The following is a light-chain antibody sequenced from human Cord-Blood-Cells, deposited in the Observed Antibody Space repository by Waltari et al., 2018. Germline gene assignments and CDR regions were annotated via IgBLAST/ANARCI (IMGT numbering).Light chain of an antibody. CDR3: QQYNNWPRT. V-gene: IGKV3-15*01. CDR2: GAS. Sequence: EIVMTQSPATLSVSPGERATLSCRASQSVSSNLAWYQQKPGQAPRLRIYGASTRATGIPARFSGSGSGTEFTLTISSLQSEDFAVYYCQQYNNWPRTFGQGTMVEIK. J-gene: IGKJ1*01. CDR1: QSVSSN.